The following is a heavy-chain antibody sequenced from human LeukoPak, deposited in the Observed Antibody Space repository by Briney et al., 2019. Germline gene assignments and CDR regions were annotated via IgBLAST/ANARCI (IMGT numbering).Heavy chain of an antibody. CDR3: ARSGGSEFDP. V-gene: IGHV4-39*01. Sequence: SETLSLTCTVSGASISSSSYYWGWIRQPPGKGLEWIGSIYYSGSTYYNPSLKSRVTISVDTSKNQFSLKLSSVTAADTAVYYCARSGGSEFDPWGQGTLVTVSS. J-gene: IGHJ5*02. CDR1: GASISSSSYY. CDR2: IYYSGST.